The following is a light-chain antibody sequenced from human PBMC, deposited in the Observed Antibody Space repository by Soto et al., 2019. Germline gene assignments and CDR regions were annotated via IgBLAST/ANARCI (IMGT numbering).Light chain of an antibody. J-gene: IGKJ1*01. CDR3: QQRSDWPWT. CDR1: QSVSSY. V-gene: IGKV3-11*01. CDR2: EAS. Sequence: EIVLTQSPATLSLSPGERATLSCRASQSVSSYLAWYQQKPGQPPRLLMYEASTRATGIPARFSGGGSGTDFTLTSSILEPEDFAVYYCQQRSDWPWTFGQETKV.